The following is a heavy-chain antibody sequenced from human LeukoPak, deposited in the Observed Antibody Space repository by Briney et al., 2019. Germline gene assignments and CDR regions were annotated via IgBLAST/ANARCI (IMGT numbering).Heavy chain of an antibody. CDR3: AREPPYYGDYGGVIY. D-gene: IGHD4-17*01. CDR1: NVSINSGGYY. Sequence: PSETLSLTCSVSNVSINSGGYYWSWIRQDPGKRLEWIGNIYYSGSTNYNPSLKSRVTISVDTSANQFSLKLQSVTAADTAVYYCAREPPYYGDYGGVIYWGQGTLVTVSS. J-gene: IGHJ4*02. CDR2: IYYSGST. V-gene: IGHV4-31*03.